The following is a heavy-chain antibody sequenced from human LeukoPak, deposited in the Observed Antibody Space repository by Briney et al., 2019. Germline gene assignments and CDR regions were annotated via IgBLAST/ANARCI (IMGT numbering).Heavy chain of an antibody. J-gene: IGHJ4*02. Sequence: SETLSLTCTVSGGSISSSSTYYWGWIRQPPGKGLEWIGSIYYSGSTYYNPSLKSRVTISVDTSKNQFSLKLSSVTAADTAVYYCARHFREWDLLVSYFDYWGQGTLVTVSS. CDR2: IYYSGST. CDR3: ARHFREWDLLVSYFDY. V-gene: IGHV4-39*07. D-gene: IGHD1-26*01. CDR1: GGSISSSSTYY.